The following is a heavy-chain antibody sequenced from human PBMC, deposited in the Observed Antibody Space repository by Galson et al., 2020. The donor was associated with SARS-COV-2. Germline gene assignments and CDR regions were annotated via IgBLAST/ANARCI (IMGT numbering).Heavy chain of an antibody. V-gene: IGHV3-20*01. CDR3: ARAGGDYPLPYYFDY. CDR2: INWNGGST. Sequence: GGSLRLSCAASGFTFDDYGMSWVRQAPGKGLEWVSGINWNGGSTGYADSVKGRFTISRDNAKNSLYLQMNSLRAEDTALYHCARAGGDYPLPYYFDYWGQGTLVTVSS. J-gene: IGHJ4*02. CDR1: GFTFDDYG. D-gene: IGHD2-21*02.